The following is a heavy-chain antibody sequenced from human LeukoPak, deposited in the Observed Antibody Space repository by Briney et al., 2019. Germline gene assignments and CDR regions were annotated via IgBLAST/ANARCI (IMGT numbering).Heavy chain of an antibody. D-gene: IGHD1-14*01. Sequence: PSETLSLTCTVSGGSISSYYWSWVRQPAGKGLEWIGRIYTTGSTNYNPSLKSQVTMSVDTSKNQFSLNLRSVTAADTAFYYCARIGHQNLDYWGQGTLVTVSS. J-gene: IGHJ4*02. CDR3: ARIGHQNLDY. CDR1: GGSISSYY. V-gene: IGHV4-4*07. CDR2: IYTTGST.